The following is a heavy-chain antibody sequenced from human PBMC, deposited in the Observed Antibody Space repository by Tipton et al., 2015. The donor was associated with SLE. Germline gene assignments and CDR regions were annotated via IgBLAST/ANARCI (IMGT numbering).Heavy chain of an antibody. CDR3: ARDTSAGQLALDY. Sequence: SLRLSCAPSGFIFSSYGMHWVRQAPGKGLEWVTVIWFDGSKKYYADSVKGRFTISRDNPKNTLYLQMNSLSAEDTGIYYCARDTSAGQLALDYWGQGTLVTVSS. CDR2: IWFDGSKK. J-gene: IGHJ4*02. D-gene: IGHD2/OR15-2a*01. CDR1: GFIFSSYG. V-gene: IGHV3-33*01.